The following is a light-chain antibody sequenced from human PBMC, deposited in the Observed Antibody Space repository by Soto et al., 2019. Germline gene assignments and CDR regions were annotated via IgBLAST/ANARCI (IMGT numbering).Light chain of an antibody. Sequence: IHMTHSPATLSGSLGDIVTITFGASQSISSWFAWYQQKPGQAPKLLIYDASSLASGVVSRFSGSGSGTEFTLTISSLQPDDFATYYCQQYNSYSLTFGGGTKVDIK. V-gene: IGKV1-5*01. CDR1: QSISSW. J-gene: IGKJ4*01. CDR2: DAS. CDR3: QQYNSYSLT.